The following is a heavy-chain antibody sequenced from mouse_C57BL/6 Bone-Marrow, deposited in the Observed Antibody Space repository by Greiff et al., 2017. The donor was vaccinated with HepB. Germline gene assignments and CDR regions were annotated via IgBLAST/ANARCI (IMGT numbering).Heavy chain of an antibody. J-gene: IGHJ1*03. Sequence: QVQLQQSGPELVKPGASVKISCKASGYAFSSSWMNWVKQRPGKGLEWIGRIYPGDGDTNYNGKFKGKATLTADKSSSTAYMQLSSLTSEDSAVYFCERSWLPNWYFDVWGTGTTVTVSS. D-gene: IGHD2-2*01. CDR2: IYPGDGDT. CDR1: GYAFSSSW. CDR3: ERSWLPNWYFDV. V-gene: IGHV1-82*01.